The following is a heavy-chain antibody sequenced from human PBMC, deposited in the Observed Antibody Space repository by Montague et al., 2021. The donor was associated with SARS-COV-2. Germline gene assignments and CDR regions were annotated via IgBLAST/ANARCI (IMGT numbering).Heavy chain of an antibody. V-gene: IGHV4-39*01. CDR2: IYYSGST. J-gene: IGHJ3*02. CDR1: GGSISSSSYY. D-gene: IGHD2-15*01. CDR3: ARWKLYCSGGSCYSNRFDI. Sequence: SETLSLTCTVSGGSISSSSYYWGWIRQPPGKGLEWIGSIYYSGSTYYNPSLKSRVTISVDTSKNQFSPKLGSVTAADTAVYYCARWKLYCSGGSCYSNRFDIWGQGTMVTVPS.